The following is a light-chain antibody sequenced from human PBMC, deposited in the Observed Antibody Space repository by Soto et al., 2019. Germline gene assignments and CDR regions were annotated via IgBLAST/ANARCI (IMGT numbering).Light chain of an antibody. Sequence: DIQMTQSPSSLSASIGDRVTITCRASQGISTYLGWYQQKPGKVPKSLIYSASNLQSGVPSRFSARGSGTEFTLTITDMQPDDFATYYCQQYYRYPWMFGQGTKVEIK. CDR1: QGISTY. CDR2: SAS. J-gene: IGKJ1*01. V-gene: IGKV1-16*01. CDR3: QQYYRYPWM.